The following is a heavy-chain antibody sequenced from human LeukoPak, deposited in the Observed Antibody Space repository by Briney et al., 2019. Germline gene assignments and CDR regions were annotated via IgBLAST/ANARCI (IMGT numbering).Heavy chain of an antibody. Sequence: SETLSLTCTVSGGTISTYCWSWIRQPPGKGLEWIGYIYYSGSTYYNPSLESRLTISLDRPENQFSLNLMSMTAADTAVYYCARIWSVYGNLPGFVDYWGQGILVTVSS. CDR3: ARIWSVYGNLPGFVDY. D-gene: IGHD4-11*01. CDR2: IYYSGST. CDR1: GGTISTYC. V-gene: IGHV4-59*12. J-gene: IGHJ4*02.